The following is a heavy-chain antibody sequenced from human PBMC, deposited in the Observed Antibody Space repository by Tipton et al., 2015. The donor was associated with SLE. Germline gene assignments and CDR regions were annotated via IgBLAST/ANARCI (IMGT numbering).Heavy chain of an antibody. CDR1: GGTFSSYA. D-gene: IGHD4-17*01. J-gene: IGHJ2*01. CDR2: IIPILGIA. V-gene: IGHV1-69*09. CDR3: ARRWADYGDYVDWYFDL. Sequence: QVQLVQSGAEVKKPGSSVKVSCKASGGTFSSYAISWVRQAPGQGLEWMGGIIPILGIANYAQKFQGRVTITADKSTSTAYMELSSLRSEDTAVYYCARRWADYGDYVDWYFDLWGRGTLVTVSS.